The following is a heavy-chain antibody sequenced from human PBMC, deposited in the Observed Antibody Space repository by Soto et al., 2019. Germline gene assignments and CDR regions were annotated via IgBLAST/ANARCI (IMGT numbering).Heavy chain of an antibody. CDR2: ISGSGGST. CDR3: AKDRDFWSGYYKEYYFDY. V-gene: IGHV3-23*01. J-gene: IGHJ4*02. CDR1: GFTFSSYA. D-gene: IGHD3-3*01. Sequence: GGSLRLSCAASGFTFSSYAMSWVRQAPGKGLEWVSAISGSGGSTYYADSVKGRFTISRDNSKNTLYLQMNSLRAEDTALFYCAKDRDFWSGYYKEYYFDYWGQGTLVTAPQ.